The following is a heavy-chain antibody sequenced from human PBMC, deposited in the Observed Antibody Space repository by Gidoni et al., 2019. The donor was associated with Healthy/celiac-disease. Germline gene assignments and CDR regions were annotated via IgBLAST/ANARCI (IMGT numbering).Heavy chain of an antibody. CDR1: GFTFSSDS. Sequence: EVQLVESGGGLVKPGGSLRLSCAASGFTFSSDSMNWCRRAPGKGVKVFSSISSSSSYIYYADSVKGRFTISRDNAKNSLYLQMNSLRAEDTAVYYCARAAADYYDSSGYYYHFDYWGQGTLVTVSS. CDR3: ARAAADYYDSSGYYYHFDY. J-gene: IGHJ4*02. D-gene: IGHD3-22*01. CDR2: ISSSSSYI. V-gene: IGHV3-21*01.